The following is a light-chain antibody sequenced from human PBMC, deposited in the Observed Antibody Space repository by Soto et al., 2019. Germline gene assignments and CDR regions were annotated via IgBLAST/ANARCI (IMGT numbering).Light chain of an antibody. Sequence: DIQLTQSPSSLSASVGDRVTITCRATQIISRNLNWYQQKAGKAPDLLIYGASTLQSGVPSRFSGSGSGTDYTLTINTLQPEDSATYYCQHTYSTPDTFGQGTKVEV. CDR2: GAS. J-gene: IGKJ1*01. CDR1: QIISRN. V-gene: IGKV1-39*01. CDR3: QHTYSTPDT.